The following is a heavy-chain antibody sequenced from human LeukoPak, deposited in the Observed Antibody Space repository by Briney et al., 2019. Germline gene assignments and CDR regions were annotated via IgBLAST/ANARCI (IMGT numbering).Heavy chain of an antibody. CDR3: ARRSRNTFGVVVVPNYFDY. D-gene: IGHD3-16*02. Sequence: SETLSLTCTVSGGSISSNIYYWGWIRQPPGKGLEWIGSIYYSGSTYYNPSLKSRVTISVDTSKNQFSLKLSSVTAADTAVYYCARRSRNTFGVVVVPNYFDYWGQGTLVTVSS. V-gene: IGHV4-39*01. CDR1: GGSISSNIYY. CDR2: IYYSGST. J-gene: IGHJ4*02.